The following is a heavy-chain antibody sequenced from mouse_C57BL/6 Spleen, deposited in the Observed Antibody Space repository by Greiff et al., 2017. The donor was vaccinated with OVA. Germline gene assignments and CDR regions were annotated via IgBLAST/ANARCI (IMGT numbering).Heavy chain of an antibody. CDR1: GYTFTSYW. V-gene: IGHV1-69*01. Sequence: QVQLQQPGAELVMPGASVKLSCKASGYTFTSYWMHWVKQRPGQGLEWIGEIDPSDSYTNYNQKFKGKSTLTVDKSSRTAYMQLSSLTSEDSAVYYCARRDYSNYGFAYWGQGTLVTVSA. D-gene: IGHD2-5*01. CDR2: IDPSDSYT. CDR3: ARRDYSNYGFAY. J-gene: IGHJ3*01.